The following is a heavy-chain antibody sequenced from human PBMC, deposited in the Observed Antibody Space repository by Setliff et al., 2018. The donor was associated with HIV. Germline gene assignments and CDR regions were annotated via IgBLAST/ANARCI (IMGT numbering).Heavy chain of an antibody. CDR3: AREHCSGGSCNGFDI. CDR2: IYSTGST. V-gene: IGHV4-4*09. J-gene: IGHJ3*02. Sequence: SETLSLTCTVSGGSISSYYWSWIRQPPGKGLEWLGHIYSTGSTNYNPSLKSRVTISLDTSRNQFSLKLGSVTAADTAMYYWAREHCSGGSCNGFDIWGQGTMVTVSS. CDR1: GGSISSYY. D-gene: IGHD2-15*01.